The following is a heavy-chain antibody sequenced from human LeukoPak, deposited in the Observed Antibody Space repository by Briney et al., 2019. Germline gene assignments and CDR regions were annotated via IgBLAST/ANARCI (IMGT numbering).Heavy chain of an antibody. V-gene: IGHV4-4*07. Sequence: SETLSLTCTVSGASISSYTWSWIRQPAGKGLEWIGRMFASGSTNYNPSLKSRVTVSVDTSKNQFSLKLSSVTAADTAVYYCARYGSSSGPYYFDYWGRGALVTVSS. CDR1: GASISSYT. J-gene: IGHJ4*02. D-gene: IGHD6-6*01. CDR3: ARYGSSSGPYYFDY. CDR2: MFASGST.